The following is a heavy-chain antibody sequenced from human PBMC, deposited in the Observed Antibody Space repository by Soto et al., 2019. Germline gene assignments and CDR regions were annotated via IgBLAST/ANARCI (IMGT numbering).Heavy chain of an antibody. Sequence: GGSLRLSCAASGFTFSSYSMNWVRQAPGKGLEWASYISSSSSTIYYADSVKGRFTISRDNAKNSLYLQMNSLRDEDTAVYYNARDFYSVGNWFDPWGQGTLVTVSS. CDR2: ISSSSSTI. D-gene: IGHD6-13*01. CDR3: ARDFYSVGNWFDP. J-gene: IGHJ5*02. V-gene: IGHV3-48*02. CDR1: GFTFSSYS.